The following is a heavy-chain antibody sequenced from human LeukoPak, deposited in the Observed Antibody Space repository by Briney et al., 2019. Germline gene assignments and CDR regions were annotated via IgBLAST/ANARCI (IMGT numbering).Heavy chain of an antibody. CDR3: ARDGYFGTNP. CDR2: IYTSGST. V-gene: IGHV4-61*02. D-gene: IGHD3-9*01. Sequence: PSQTLSLTCTVSGGSISSGSYYWSWIRQPAGKGLEWIGRIYTSGSTNYNPSLKSRVTISVDTSKNQFSLKLSSVTAADTAVYYCARDGYFGTNPWGQGTLVTVSS. J-gene: IGHJ5*02. CDR1: GGSISSGSYY.